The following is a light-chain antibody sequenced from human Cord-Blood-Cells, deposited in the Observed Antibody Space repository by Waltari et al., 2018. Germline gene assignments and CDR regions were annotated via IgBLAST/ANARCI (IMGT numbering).Light chain of an antibody. CDR1: SSDVGGYNY. CDR2: DVS. V-gene: IGLV2-14*01. CDR3: SSYTSSSSYV. Sequence: QSALTQPASVSGSPGQSITISCTGTSSDVGGYNYVSWYQQHPGKAPKLMIYDVSKRPSGASTRFSGSKSGNTASLTSSGLQAEDEADYYCSSYTSSSSYVFGTGTKVTVL. J-gene: IGLJ1*01.